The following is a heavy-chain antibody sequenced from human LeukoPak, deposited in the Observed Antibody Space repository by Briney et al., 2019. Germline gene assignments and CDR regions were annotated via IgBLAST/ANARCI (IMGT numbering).Heavy chain of an antibody. CDR3: AKRNWGSSSKIGAFDI. D-gene: IGHD7-27*01. CDR2: IRYDGSNK. J-gene: IGHJ3*02. V-gene: IGHV3-30*02. CDR1: GFTFSSYG. Sequence: GGSLRLSCAASGFTFSSYGMHWVRQAPGKGLEWVAFIRYDGSNKYYADSVKGRFTISRDNSKNTLYLQMNSLRAEDTAVYYCAKRNWGSSSKIGAFDIWGQGTMVTVSS.